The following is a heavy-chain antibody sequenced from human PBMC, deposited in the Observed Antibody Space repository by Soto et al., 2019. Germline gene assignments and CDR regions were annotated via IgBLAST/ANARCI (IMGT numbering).Heavy chain of an antibody. CDR2: IKSKTDGGTT. J-gene: IGHJ3*02. CDR1: ELKCINLG. D-gene: IGHD3-9*01. Sequence: ASELKCINLGVRWILQAKGKGLEWVGRIKSKTDGGTTDYAAPVKGRFTISRDDSKNTLYLQMNSLKTEDTAVYYCTTDQESVRNLDWRTVFEIWLQGTMDTVTS. V-gene: IGHV3-15*01. CDR3: TTDQESVRNLDWRTVFEI.